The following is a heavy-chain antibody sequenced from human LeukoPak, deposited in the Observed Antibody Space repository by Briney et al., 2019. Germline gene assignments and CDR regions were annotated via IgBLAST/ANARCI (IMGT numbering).Heavy chain of an antibody. J-gene: IGHJ4*02. CDR2: INPNSGGT. V-gene: IGHV1-2*02. CDR1: GYTFTGYY. Sequence: ASVKVSCKASGYTFTGYYMHWVRQAPGQGLEWMGWINPNSGGTNYAQKFQGRVTMTRDTSISTAYMELSRLRSEDTAVYYCARGGGMTTAPPEVWGQGTLVTVSS. CDR3: ARGGGMTTAPPEV. D-gene: IGHD4-17*01.